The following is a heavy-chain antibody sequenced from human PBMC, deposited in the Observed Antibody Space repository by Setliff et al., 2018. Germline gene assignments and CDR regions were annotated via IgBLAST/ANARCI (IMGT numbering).Heavy chain of an antibody. V-gene: IGHV1-18*01. CDR3: ARERIYDGLNYNGMDV. CDR1: GYSFRNFG. J-gene: IGHJ6*01. D-gene: IGHD3-3*01. CDR2: ISGYNGNT. Sequence: ASVKVSCKASGYSFRNFGITWVRQAPGQGLEWMGWISGYNGNTNYAQNLHGRVTMTTDTSTTTAYMELRSLRSDDTAVYYCARERIYDGLNYNGMDVWGQGTTVTVSS.